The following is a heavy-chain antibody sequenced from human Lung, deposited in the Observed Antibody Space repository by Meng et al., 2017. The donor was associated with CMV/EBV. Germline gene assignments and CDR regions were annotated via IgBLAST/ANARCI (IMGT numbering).Heavy chain of an antibody. CDR3: ARDWQGGAEPYGMDV. D-gene: IGHD1-14*01. J-gene: IGHJ6*02. V-gene: IGHV4-59*01. CDR2: MYYSRDA. Sequence: GSLRLXXTVSGGSITSYYWSWIRQPPGKGLEWIAYMYYSRDASYNPSLRSRVTVSVDTSKSQFSLQLSSVTAADTAVYYCARDWQGGAEPYGMDVWGQGXTVTVSS. CDR1: GGSITSYY.